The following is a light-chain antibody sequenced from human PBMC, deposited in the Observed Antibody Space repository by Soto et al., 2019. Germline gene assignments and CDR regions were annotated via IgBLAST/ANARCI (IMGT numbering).Light chain of an antibody. CDR3: QPYNDWPPGT. V-gene: IGKV3-15*01. Sequence: EIVLTQSPATLAVSPGERVTLSCRASQSVSTNLAWYQQKPGQAPRLLIYGTSTRATGIPARFSGSGSGTEFTLTISSLQSEDFAVYYCQPYNDWPPGTFGQGTKLEIK. J-gene: IGKJ2*01. CDR2: GTS. CDR1: QSVSTN.